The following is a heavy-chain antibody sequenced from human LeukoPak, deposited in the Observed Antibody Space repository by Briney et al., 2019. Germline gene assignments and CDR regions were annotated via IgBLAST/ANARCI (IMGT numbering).Heavy chain of an antibody. CDR1: GGSITRGSYY. CDR3: ARGTGSLFY. D-gene: IGHD3-10*01. CDR2: VFTSGNT. V-gene: IGHV4-61*09. Sequence: SETLSLTCAVSGGSITRGSYYWTWIRQPAGKALEWIGHVFTSGNTNYNPSLKGRVTISIETSKSQFSLNLNSVTAADTAVYYCARGTGSLFYWGHGILVTVSS. J-gene: IGHJ4*01.